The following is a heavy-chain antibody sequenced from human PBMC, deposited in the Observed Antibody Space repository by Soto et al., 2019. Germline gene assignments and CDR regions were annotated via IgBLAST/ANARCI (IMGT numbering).Heavy chain of an antibody. CDR2: ITGSGEHS. CDR1: GLTFSSYA. J-gene: IGHJ4*02. V-gene: IGHV3-23*01. D-gene: IGHD3-22*01. CDR3: AKAYSGYPGYFDF. Sequence: PGGSLRLSCVVSGLTFSSYAMTWVRQAPGKGLEWVSSITGSGEHSYSADSVKGRFTISRDNSKNTVYLQMSSLRAEDTAVYYCAKAYSGYPGYFDFWGQGTLVTVSS.